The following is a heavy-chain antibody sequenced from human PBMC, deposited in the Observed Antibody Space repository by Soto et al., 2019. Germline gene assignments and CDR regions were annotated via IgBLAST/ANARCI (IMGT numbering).Heavy chain of an antibody. CDR1: GFTFSNAW. CDR3: TTESLTYYFGMDV. J-gene: IGHJ6*02. Sequence: GGSLRLSCAASGFTFSNAWMSWVRQAPGKGLEWVGRIKSKTDGGTTDYAAPVKGRFTISRDDSKNTPYLQMNSLKTEDTAVYYCTTESLTYYFGMDVWGQGTTVTVSS. V-gene: IGHV3-15*01. CDR2: IKSKTDGGTT. D-gene: IGHD2-21*02.